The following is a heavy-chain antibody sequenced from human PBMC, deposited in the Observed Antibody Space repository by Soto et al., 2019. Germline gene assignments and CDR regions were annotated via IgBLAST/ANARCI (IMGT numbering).Heavy chain of an antibody. CDR3: ARGDSDLAVSEAAY. Sequence: SETLSLTCTVSGASMTDSYWRWIRQPPEKGLEWIGYIYFSGIANYNPSLKSRATISLDTSKNEFSLKLTSVTAADTAIYYCARGDSDLAVSEAAYWGQGTLVT. CDR2: IYFSGIA. D-gene: IGHD2-15*01. V-gene: IGHV4-59*01. CDR1: GASMTDSY. J-gene: IGHJ1*01.